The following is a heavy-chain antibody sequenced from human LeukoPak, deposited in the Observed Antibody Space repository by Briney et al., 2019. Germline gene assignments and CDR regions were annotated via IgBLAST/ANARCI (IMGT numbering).Heavy chain of an antibody. CDR1: GFIFSSYA. V-gene: IGHV3-23*01. D-gene: IGHD2-8*02. CDR3: AKTANNGWWSYDY. CDR2: ISYSGDST. Sequence: PGGSLRLSCAASGFIFSSYAMSWVRQAPGKGLEWVSVISYSGDSTYYADSVRGRFTISRDNSKNTLYLELNGLRAEDTAIYYCAKTANNGWWSYDYWGQGTLVTVSS. J-gene: IGHJ4*02.